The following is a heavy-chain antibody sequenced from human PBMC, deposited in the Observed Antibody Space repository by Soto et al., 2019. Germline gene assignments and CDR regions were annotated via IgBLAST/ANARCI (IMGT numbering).Heavy chain of an antibody. CDR1: GYTFTDYG. CDR2: MNPKSGGT. CDR3: ASGGYSVLGATVY. V-gene: IGHV1-8*01. D-gene: IGHD1-26*01. Sequence: QVQLVQSGAEVKMPGASVKVSCKASGYTFTDYGINWVRQAPGQGPEWMGWMNPKSGGTVYAQKLPGRVSMTGATSINTAYMELNSLKSEVTPVYYCASGGYSVLGATVYWGQGTLVTVSS. J-gene: IGHJ4*02.